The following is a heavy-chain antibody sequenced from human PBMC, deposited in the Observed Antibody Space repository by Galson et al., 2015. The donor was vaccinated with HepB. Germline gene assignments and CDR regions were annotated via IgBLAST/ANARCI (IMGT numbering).Heavy chain of an antibody. J-gene: IGHJ6*04. V-gene: IGHV3-53*01. CDR1: EFTLSSTH. CDR3: ARERFMDV. CDR2: IYSGGAT. Sequence: SLRLSCAASEFTLSSTHSTWVRQAPGTGLEWVALIYSGGATEYADSVKGRFTISRDNFKNTVYLQMNSLRVEDTAIYYCARERFMDVWGRGTTVTVSS.